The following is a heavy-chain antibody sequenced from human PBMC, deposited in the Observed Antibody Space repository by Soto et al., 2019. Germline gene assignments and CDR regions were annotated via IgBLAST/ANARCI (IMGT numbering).Heavy chain of an antibody. D-gene: IGHD3-22*01. CDR2: IIPIFGTA. CDR3: ATYYYDSSGYYYYYGMDV. Sequence: SVKVSCKASGCTFSSYAISWVRQAPGQGLEWMGGIIPIFGTANYAQKFQGRVTITADESTSTAYMELSSLRSEDTAVYYCATYYYDSSGYYYYYGMDVWGQGTTVTVSS. V-gene: IGHV1-69*13. J-gene: IGHJ6*02. CDR1: GCTFSSYA.